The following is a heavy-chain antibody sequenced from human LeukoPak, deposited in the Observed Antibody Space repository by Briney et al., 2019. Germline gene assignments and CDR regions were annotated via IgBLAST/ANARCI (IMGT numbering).Heavy chain of an antibody. CDR2: IYSGGST. V-gene: IGHV3-53*01. Sequence: GGSLRLSCAASEFTVSSNYMSWVRQAPGKGLEWVSVIYSGGSTYYVYSVKGRFTISRDNSKNTLYLQMNSLRAEDTAVYYCARGLVSSSWYGFRSQYYFDYWGQGTLVTVSS. D-gene: IGHD6-13*01. CDR1: EFTVSSNY. J-gene: IGHJ4*02. CDR3: ARGLVSSSWYGFRSQYYFDY.